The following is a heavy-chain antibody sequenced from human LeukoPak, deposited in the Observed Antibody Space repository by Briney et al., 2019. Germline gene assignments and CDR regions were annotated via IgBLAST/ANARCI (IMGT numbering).Heavy chain of an antibody. CDR2: INHSGST. V-gene: IGHV4-34*01. Sequence: SETLSLPCTVSGGSISSYYWSWIRQPPGKGLEWIGEINHSGSTNYNPSLKSRVTISVNTSKNQFSLKLSSVTAADPAVYYCVVVDYDRYYWGQGTLVTVSS. D-gene: IGHD3-22*01. CDR3: VVVDYDRYY. CDR1: GGSISSYY. J-gene: IGHJ4*02.